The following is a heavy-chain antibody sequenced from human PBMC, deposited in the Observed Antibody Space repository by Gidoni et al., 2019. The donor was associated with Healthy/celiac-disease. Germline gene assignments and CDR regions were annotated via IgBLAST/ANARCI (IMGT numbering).Heavy chain of an antibody. CDR3: ARVPRYFDWPPRGIRDYYYGMDV. D-gene: IGHD3-9*01. V-gene: IGHV1-18*01. CDR2: ISAYNGNT. Sequence: QVQLVQSGAEVKKPGASVKVSCTASGYTFTSYGISWVRKAPGQGIEWMGWISAYNGNTNYAQKLQGRVTMTTDTSTSTAYMELRSLRSDDTAVYYCARVPRYFDWPPRGIRDYYYGMDVWGQGTTVTVSS. CDR1: GYTFTSYG. J-gene: IGHJ6*02.